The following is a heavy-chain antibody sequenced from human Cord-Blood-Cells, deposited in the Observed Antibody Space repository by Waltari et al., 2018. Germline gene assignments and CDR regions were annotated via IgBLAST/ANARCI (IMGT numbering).Heavy chain of an antibody. J-gene: IGHJ6*02. D-gene: IGHD3-16*01. V-gene: IGHV5-51*01. CDR3: ARRGGGYYYYYGMDV. CDR1: GYSFTTYW. Sequence: EVQLVQSGAEVKKPGESLKISCKGSGYSFTTYWSGLARQVRGKGLEWMGIIYPGDSDTRYSPSSQGRVTISADKSISTAYLQWSSLKASDTAMYYCARRGGGYYYYYGMDVWGQGTTVTVSS. CDR2: IYPGDSDT.